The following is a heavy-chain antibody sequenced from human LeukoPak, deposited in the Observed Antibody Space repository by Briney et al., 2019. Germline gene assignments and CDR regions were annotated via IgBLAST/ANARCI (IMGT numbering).Heavy chain of an antibody. V-gene: IGHV3-21*01. CDR1: GFTFSNYN. CDR2: ITSTSSYI. J-gene: IGHJ6*03. Sequence: GSLRLSCAASGFTFSNYNMNWVRQAPGKGLEWVSSITSTSSYIYYADSVKGRFTISRDNAENSLYLQMNSLRAEDTAVYYCARDPYSGSYGDYYYYYMDVWGKGTTVTISS. D-gene: IGHD1-26*01. CDR3: ARDPYSGSYGDYYYYYMDV.